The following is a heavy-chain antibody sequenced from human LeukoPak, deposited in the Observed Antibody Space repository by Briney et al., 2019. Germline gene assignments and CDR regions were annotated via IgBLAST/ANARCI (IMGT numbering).Heavy chain of an antibody. D-gene: IGHD4-17*01. CDR2: IYYSGST. CDR1: GGSISSSSYY. Sequence: PSETLSLTCTVSGGSISSSSYYWGWIRQPPGKGLEWIGSIYYSGSTYYNPSLKSRVTISVDTSKNQFSLKLSSVTAADTAVYYCARDDYGVFDYWGQGTLVTVSS. CDR3: ARDDYGVFDY. J-gene: IGHJ4*02. V-gene: IGHV4-39*02.